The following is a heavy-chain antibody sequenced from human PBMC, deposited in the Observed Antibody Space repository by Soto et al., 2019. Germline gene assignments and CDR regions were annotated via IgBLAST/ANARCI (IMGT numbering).Heavy chain of an antibody. CDR1: GYTFTGYY. Sequence: ASVKVSCKASGYTFTGYYMHWVRQAPGQGLEWMGWINPNSGGTNYAQKFQGRVTMTRDTYISTAYMELSRLRSDDTAVYYCARDRVVYSTYKNWFDPWGQGTPVTVSS. D-gene: IGHD5-18*01. V-gene: IGHV1-2*02. CDR3: ARDRVVYSTYKNWFDP. J-gene: IGHJ5*02. CDR2: INPNSGGT.